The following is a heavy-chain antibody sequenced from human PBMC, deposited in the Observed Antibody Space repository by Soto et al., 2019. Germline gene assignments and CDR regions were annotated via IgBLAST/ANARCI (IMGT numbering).Heavy chain of an antibody. CDR1: GYTFTNYG. CDR2: INTYNGYT. V-gene: IGHV1-18*01. J-gene: IGHJ4*02. D-gene: IGHD6-13*01. CDR3: ARGSSPVDFAY. Sequence: QVQLVQSGAEVKKPGASVQVSCKASGYTFTNYGTNWVRQAPGQGLERMGWINTYNGYTNFPQRLQGRVTMTTEASTSTAYRELRSLRSDDTAVYYCARGSSPVDFAYWGQGPLVTVSS.